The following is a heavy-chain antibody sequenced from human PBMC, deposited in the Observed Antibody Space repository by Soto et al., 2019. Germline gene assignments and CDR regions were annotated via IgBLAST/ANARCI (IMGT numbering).Heavy chain of an antibody. CDR3: AREMVRGVGSDY. V-gene: IGHV1-69*13. J-gene: IGHJ4*02. Sequence: SVKVSCKTSGGTFSSYAISWVRQAPGQGLEWMGGIIPIFDTANYAQKFQGRVTITADESTSTAYMELRSLRSDDTAVFYCAREMVRGVGSDYWGQGTLVTISS. CDR1: GGTFSSYA. D-gene: IGHD3-10*01. CDR2: IIPIFDTA.